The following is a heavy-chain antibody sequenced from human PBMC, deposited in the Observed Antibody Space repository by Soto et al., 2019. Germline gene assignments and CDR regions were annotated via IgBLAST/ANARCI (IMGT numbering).Heavy chain of an antibody. CDR1: GYTFTSYG. CDR3: XXXXGXXXYVDY. J-gene: IGHJ4*02. Sequence: QVQLVQSGAEVKKPGASVKVSCKASGYTFTSYGISSVRQAPGQGLEWMGWISAYNGNTNYAQMLQGRVTMTTDTSTSTAYMELRXLXSXXTAVXXXXXXXGXXXYVDYWGQGTLVTVSS. V-gene: IGHV1-18*01. CDR2: ISAYNGNT.